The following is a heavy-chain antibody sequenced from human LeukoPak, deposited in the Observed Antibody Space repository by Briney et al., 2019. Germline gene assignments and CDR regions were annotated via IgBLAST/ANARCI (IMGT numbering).Heavy chain of an antibody. V-gene: IGHV3-21*01. CDR3: ISGYSLDY. Sequence: GGSLRLSCAASGFTFSSYSMNWVRQAPGKGLEWVSSISSSSSYIYYPDSVKGRFTISRDNSKNTLCLQMNSLRAEDTAVYYCISGYSLDYWGQGTLVTVSS. J-gene: IGHJ4*02. CDR1: GFTFSSYS. CDR2: ISSSSSYI. D-gene: IGHD3-22*01.